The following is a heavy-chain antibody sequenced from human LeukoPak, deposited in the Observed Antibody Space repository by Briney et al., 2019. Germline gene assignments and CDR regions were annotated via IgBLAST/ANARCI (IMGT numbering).Heavy chain of an antibody. CDR3: ARNGDYDDY. J-gene: IGHJ4*02. V-gene: IGHV4-38-2*02. CDR2: IYHSGST. Sequence: SETLSLTCTVSGYSISSGYYWGWIRQPPGKGLEWIGSIYHSGSTYYNPSLKSRVTISVDTSKNQFSLKLSSVTAADTAVYYCARNGDYDDYWGQGTLVTVSS. CDR1: GYSISSGYY. D-gene: IGHD4-17*01.